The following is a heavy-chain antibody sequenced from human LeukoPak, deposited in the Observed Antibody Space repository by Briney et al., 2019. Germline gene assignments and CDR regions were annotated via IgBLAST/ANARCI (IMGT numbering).Heavy chain of an antibody. D-gene: IGHD2-15*01. CDR1: GFTFDDYT. J-gene: IGHJ4*02. Sequence: GGSLRLSCADSGFTFDDYTMHWVRQTPGKGLEWVSLIHWDGISTYYADSVKGRFTISRDNSKNILYLQMNSLRAEDTAAYYCARSGLNRFDYWGQGTLVTVSS. V-gene: IGHV3-43*01. CDR2: IHWDGIST. CDR3: ARSGLNRFDY.